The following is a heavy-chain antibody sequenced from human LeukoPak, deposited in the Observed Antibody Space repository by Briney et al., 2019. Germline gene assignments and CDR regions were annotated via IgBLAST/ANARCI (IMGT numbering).Heavy chain of an antibody. J-gene: IGHJ4*02. CDR2: IIPIFGTA. D-gene: IGHD3-10*01. CDR1: GGTFSSYA. CDR3: ARDYYGSGSYYPPGDY. V-gene: IGHV1-69*13. Sequence: GASVKVSCKASGGTFSSYAISWVRQAPGQGLEWMGGIIPIFGTANYAQKFQGRVTITADESTSTAYMELSSLRSEDTAVYYCARDYYGSGSYYPPGDYWGQGTLVTVSS.